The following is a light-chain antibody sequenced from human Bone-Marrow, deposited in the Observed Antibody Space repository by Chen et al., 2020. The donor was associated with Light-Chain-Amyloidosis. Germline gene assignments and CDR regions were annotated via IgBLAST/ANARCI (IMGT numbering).Light chain of an antibody. CDR1: DLPTKY. CDR2: RDT. CDR3: QSADSSGTYEVI. V-gene: IGLV3-25*03. Sequence: SYELTQPPSVSVSPVQTARITCSGDDLPTKYAYWYQQKPGQAPVLVIHRDTERPSGISERFSGSSSGTTATLNISGVQAEDEDDYHCQSADSSGTYEVIFGGGTKLTV. J-gene: IGLJ2*01.